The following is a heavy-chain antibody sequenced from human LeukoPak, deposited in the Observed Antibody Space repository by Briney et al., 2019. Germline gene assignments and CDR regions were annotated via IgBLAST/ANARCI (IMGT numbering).Heavy chain of an antibody. D-gene: IGHD4/OR15-4a*01. CDR2: INPNSGGT. J-gene: IGHJ4*02. Sequence: ASVKVSCKASGYTFTGYYVYWVRQAPRQGLGWMGWINPNSGGTNYVQKFQGRVTMTRDTSISTVYMELSRLRSDDTAVYYCTNFYADSWRPDWSQGTLVTVSS. CDR1: GYTFTGYY. V-gene: IGHV1-2*02. CDR3: TNFYADSWRPD.